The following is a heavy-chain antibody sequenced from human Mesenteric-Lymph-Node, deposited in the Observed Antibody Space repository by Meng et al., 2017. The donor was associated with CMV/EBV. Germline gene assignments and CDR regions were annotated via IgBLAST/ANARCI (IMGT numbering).Heavy chain of an antibody. CDR2: IYWDDDK. Sequence: QITLKDSGPTLVKPTQTLTLTCTFSGFSLSTSGVGVGWIRQPPGKALEWLALIYWDDDKCYSPSLKSRLTITKDTSKNQVVLTMTNMDPVDTATYYCAHSSGIAAAGPFYFDYWGQGTLVTVSS. CDR1: GFSLSTSGVG. J-gene: IGHJ4*02. V-gene: IGHV2-5*02. CDR3: AHSSGIAAAGPFYFDY. D-gene: IGHD6-13*01.